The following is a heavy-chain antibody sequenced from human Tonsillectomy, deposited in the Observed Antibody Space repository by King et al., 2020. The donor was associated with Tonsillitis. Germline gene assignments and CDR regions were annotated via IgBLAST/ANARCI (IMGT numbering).Heavy chain of an antibody. V-gene: IGHV3-48*03. CDR1: GFTFSSYE. J-gene: IGHJ6*03. Sequence: VQLVDSGGGLVQPGGSLRLSCAASGFTFSSYEMNWVRQAPGKGLEWVSYISSSGTTISYADSVKGRFTISRDNAKNSLYLQMNSLRAEDTAVYYCAREQQQPEVVIYYHYYYMDVWGKGSTVIVSS. CDR2: ISSSGTTI. D-gene: IGHD6-13*01. CDR3: AREQQQPEVVIYYHYYYMDV.